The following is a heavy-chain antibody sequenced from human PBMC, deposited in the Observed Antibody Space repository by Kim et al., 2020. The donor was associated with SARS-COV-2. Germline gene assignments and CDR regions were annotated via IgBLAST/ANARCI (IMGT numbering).Heavy chain of an antibody. Sequence: GGSLRLSCTASGFTFSSYWMHWVRQAPGKGLVWVSRINGGGSSTNYADSVKGRFTVSRDNAKNTVYLQMNSLRPDDTAVYFCVRGTGNYGDWDYWGQGTLDAVSS. CDR2: INGGGSST. CDR3: VRGTGNYGDWDY. J-gene: IGHJ4*02. CDR1: GFTFSSYW. D-gene: IGHD2-8*02. V-gene: IGHV3-74*01.